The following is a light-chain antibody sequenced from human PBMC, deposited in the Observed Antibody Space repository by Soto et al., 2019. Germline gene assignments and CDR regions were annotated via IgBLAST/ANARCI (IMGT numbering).Light chain of an antibody. V-gene: IGLV2-14*01. CDR1: GSDVGGYNY. CDR3: SSFTSNYFYV. Sequence: QSALTQPASVSGSPGQSIAISCTGSGSDVGGYNYVSWYQQHPGKAPKLIIYGVSHRPSGVSTRFSASRSAYTASLTISGLQAEDEAYDYCSSFTSNYFYVFGPGTKVTVL. CDR2: GVS. J-gene: IGLJ1*01.